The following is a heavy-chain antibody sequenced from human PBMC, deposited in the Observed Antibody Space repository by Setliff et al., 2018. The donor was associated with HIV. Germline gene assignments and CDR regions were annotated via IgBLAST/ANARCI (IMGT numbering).Heavy chain of an antibody. CDR1: GFSLRTYG. CDR3: ARSPQGGYFDY. Sequence: GGSLRLSCATSGFSLRTYGLHWVRQAPGKGLEWVAVISQDASKDYYADSVKGRFTISRDNSKNTLYLQMNSLRVEDTAVYHCARSPQGGYFDYWGQGTLVTVSS. V-gene: IGHV3-30*12. J-gene: IGHJ4*03. CDR2: ISQDASKD.